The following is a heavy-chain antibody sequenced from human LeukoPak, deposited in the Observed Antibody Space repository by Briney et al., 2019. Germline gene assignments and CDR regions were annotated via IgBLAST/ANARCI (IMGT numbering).Heavy chain of an antibody. V-gene: IGHV1-69*13. CDR1: GGTFSSYA. J-gene: IGHJ4*02. Sequence: SSVNVSCKACGGTFSSYAISWVRPAPGQELDWMGGIIPIFGTANYPQKFQGRVTITADESTSTAYMELSSLRSEDTAVYYCARDRPGSEAAAIHHYWGQGTLVTVSS. CDR2: IIPIFGTA. CDR3: ARDRPGSEAAAIHHY. D-gene: IGHD2-2*01.